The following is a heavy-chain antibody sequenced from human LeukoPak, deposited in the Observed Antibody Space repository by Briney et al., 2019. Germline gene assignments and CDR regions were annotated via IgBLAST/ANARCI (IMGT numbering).Heavy chain of an antibody. Sequence: TGGSLRLSCGGSGFTFSSYAMSWVRQALGKGLEWVSAISGSGGSTYYADSVKGRFTISRDNSRNTLYLQMNSLRAEDTAVYYCAKDKGGSYAFDWFDPWGQGTLVTVSS. CDR3: AKDKGGSYAFDWFDP. V-gene: IGHV3-23*01. CDR2: ISGSGGST. CDR1: GFTFSSYA. J-gene: IGHJ5*02. D-gene: IGHD1-26*01.